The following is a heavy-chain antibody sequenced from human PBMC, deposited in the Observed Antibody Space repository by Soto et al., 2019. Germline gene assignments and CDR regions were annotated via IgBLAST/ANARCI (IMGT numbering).Heavy chain of an antibody. V-gene: IGHV5-51*01. Sequence: PGESLKISCQGFGYSFTSNWIGWVRQMPGKGLEWMGIINPVDSDIKYSPSFQGQVTISADKSIDTTYLQWISLKASDTAMYYCARNQRDDGSRKIDCWGQGTLVTVSS. CDR3: ARNQRDDGSRKIDC. J-gene: IGHJ4*02. CDR2: INPVDSDI. CDR1: GYSFTSNW. D-gene: IGHD3-10*01.